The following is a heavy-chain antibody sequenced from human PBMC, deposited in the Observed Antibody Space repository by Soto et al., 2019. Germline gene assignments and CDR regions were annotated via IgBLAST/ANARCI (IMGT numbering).Heavy chain of an antibody. Sequence: QVQLVQSGAEVKKPGASVKVSCKASGYTFTSYGISWVRQAPGQGLEWMGWISAYNGNTNYAQKLQGRVTMTTDTSMSTAYMELRSLRSDDTAVYYCARDLAMAASPPSDFFDYWGQGTLVTVSS. CDR3: ARDLAMAASPPSDFFDY. CDR1: GYTFTSYG. CDR2: ISAYNGNT. D-gene: IGHD2-15*01. J-gene: IGHJ4*02. V-gene: IGHV1-18*04.